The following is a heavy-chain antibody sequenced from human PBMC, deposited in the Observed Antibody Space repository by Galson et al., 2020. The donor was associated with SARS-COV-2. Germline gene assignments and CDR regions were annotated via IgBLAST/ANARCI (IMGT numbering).Heavy chain of an antibody. CDR2: ISYDGSNK. D-gene: IGHD5-12*01. CDR1: GFIFSGYG. CDR3: AKEGGYSAYDFPDY. J-gene: IGHJ4*02. Sequence: TGGSLRLSCAASGFIFSGYGMHWVRQAPGKGLEWVAVISYDGSNKYYADSVKGRFTISRDNSKNTLYLQMNSLRAEDKGVYYCAKEGGYSAYDFPDYWGQGTLVTVSS. V-gene: IGHV3-30*18.